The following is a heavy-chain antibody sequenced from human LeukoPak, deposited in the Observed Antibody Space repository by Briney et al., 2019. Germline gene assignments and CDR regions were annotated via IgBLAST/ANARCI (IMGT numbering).Heavy chain of an antibody. CDR3: ATPSDNDSYYFDY. CDR2: IYPGDSDT. CDR1: GYSFTSYW. J-gene: IGHJ4*02. V-gene: IGHV5-51*01. Sequence: GESLKISCKGSGYSFTSYWIGWVRQMPGKGLEWMGIIYPGDSDTRYSPSFQGQVTISADKSISTAYLQWSSLKASDTATYYCATPSDNDSYYFDYWGQGTLVTVSS. D-gene: IGHD3-3*01.